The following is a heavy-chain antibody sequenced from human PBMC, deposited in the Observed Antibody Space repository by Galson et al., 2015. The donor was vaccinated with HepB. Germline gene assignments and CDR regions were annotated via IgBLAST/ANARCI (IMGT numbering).Heavy chain of an antibody. Sequence: SLRLSCAASGFTFSHYSLSWVRQAPGTGLEWLSAISGSGDVTYYADSVKGRFTISRDNSKNTLFLQMNNLRPEDTAMYVCAKDLQAGKPHMPRADAFDIWGQGTKVTVSP. CDR3: AKDLQAGKPHMPRADAFDI. V-gene: IGHV3-23*01. D-gene: IGHD1-14*01. CDR2: ISGSGDVT. J-gene: IGHJ3*02. CDR1: GFTFSHYS.